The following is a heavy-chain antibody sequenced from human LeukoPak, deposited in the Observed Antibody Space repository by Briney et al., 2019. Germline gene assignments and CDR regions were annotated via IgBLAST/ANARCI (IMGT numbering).Heavy chain of an antibody. CDR2: IYRGGST. J-gene: IGHJ4*02. D-gene: IGHD2/OR15-2a*01. CDR3: ARDLIFG. Sequence: GGSLRLSCAASGFTVGSNYMSWVRQAPGKGLEWVSIIYRGGSTNYADPVKGRFTISRDTSKNTLYLQMNSLRAEDTAVYYCARDLIFGRGQGTLVTVSS. V-gene: IGHV3-66*01. CDR1: GFTVGSNY.